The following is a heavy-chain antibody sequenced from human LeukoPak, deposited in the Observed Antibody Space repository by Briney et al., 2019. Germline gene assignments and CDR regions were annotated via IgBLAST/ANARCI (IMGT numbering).Heavy chain of an antibody. CDR3: ARDPLRIAVAGEHFDY. D-gene: IGHD6-19*01. J-gene: IGHJ4*02. Sequence: ASVKVSCEASGYTFTGYYMHWVRQAPGQGLEWMGWINPNSGGTNCAQKFQGRVTMTRDTSISTAYMELSRLRSDDTAVYYCARDPLRIAVAGEHFDYWGQGTLVTVSS. CDR1: GYTFTGYY. CDR2: INPNSGGT. V-gene: IGHV1-2*02.